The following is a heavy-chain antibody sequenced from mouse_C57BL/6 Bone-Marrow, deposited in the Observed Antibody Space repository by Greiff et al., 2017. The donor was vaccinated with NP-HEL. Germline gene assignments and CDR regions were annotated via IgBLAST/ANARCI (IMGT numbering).Heavy chain of an antibody. CDR3: ASYYYDDGGFAY. J-gene: IGHJ3*01. CDR1: GFSLTSYG. V-gene: IGHV2-2*01. D-gene: IGHD2-4*01. CDR2: IWSGGST. Sequence: QVQLQQSGPGLVQPSQSLSITCTVSGFSLTSYGVHWVRQSPGKGLEWLGVIWSGGSTDYNAAFISRLSISEDNSTSQVFFKMNSLQADDTAIYYCASYYYDDGGFAYWGQGTLVTVSA.